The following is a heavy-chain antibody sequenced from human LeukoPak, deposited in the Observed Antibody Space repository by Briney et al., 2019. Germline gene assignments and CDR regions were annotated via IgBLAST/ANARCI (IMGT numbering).Heavy chain of an antibody. D-gene: IGHD2-2*01. CDR3: ARVGCSSTSCHRWFDP. CDR1: GYTFTCYY. J-gene: IGHJ5*02. V-gene: IGHV1-2*02. Sequence: ASVKVSCKASGYTFTCYYMHWVRQAPGQGLEWMGWINPNSGGTNYAQKFQGRVTMTRDTSISTAYMELSRLRSDDTAVYYCARVGCSSTSCHRWFDPWGQGTLVTVSS. CDR2: INPNSGGT.